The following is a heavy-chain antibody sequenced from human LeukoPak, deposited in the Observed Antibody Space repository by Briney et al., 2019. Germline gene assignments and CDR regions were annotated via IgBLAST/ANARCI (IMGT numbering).Heavy chain of an antibody. Sequence: ASVKVSCKASGYTFTSYDINWVRQATGQGLEWMGWMNPNSGNTGYAQKFQGRVTMTRNTSISTAYMELSSLGSEDTAVYYCARTSAGLRYFDWSYYFDYWGQGTLVTVSS. D-gene: IGHD3-9*01. CDR1: GYTFTSYD. CDR3: ARTSAGLRYFDWSYYFDY. J-gene: IGHJ4*02. CDR2: MNPNSGNT. V-gene: IGHV1-8*01.